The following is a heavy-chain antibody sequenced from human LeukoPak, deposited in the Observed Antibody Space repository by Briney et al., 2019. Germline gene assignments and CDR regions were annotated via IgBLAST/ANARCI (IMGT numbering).Heavy chain of an antibody. D-gene: IGHD3-10*01. J-gene: IGHJ4*02. V-gene: IGHV1-3*01. CDR3: ARDAHYEFGEFHFDY. CDR1: GYTFTSYA. CDR2: INAGNGNT. Sequence: ASVKVSCKASGYTFTSYAIHWVRQAPGQGLEWMGWINAGNGNTKYSQKFQGRVTITRDTSASTAYMELSSLRSEYTAEYYCARDAHYEFGEFHFDYQGQGTLVTASS.